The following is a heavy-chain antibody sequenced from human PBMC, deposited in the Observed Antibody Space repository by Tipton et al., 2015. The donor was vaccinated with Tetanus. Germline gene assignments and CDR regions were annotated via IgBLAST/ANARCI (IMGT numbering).Heavy chain of an antibody. CDR1: GYSFTSYW. CDR3: ARLVTTTVVTPAGWYFDL. CDR2: IYTGDSDT. D-gene: IGHD4-23*01. Sequence: MQLVQSGAEVKKPGESLKISCKGSGYSFTSYWIGWVRQMPGKGLEWMGIIYTGDSDTRYSPSFQGQVTISADNSISTAYLQWSSLKASDTAMYYCARLVTTTVVTPAGWYFDLWGRGTLVTVSS. J-gene: IGHJ2*01. V-gene: IGHV5-51*01.